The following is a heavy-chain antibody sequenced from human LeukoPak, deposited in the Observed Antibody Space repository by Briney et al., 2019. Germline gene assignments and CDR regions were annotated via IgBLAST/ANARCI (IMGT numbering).Heavy chain of an antibody. CDR1: GGTFSSCA. Sequence: SVKVSCKASGGTFSSCAISWVRQAPGQGLEWMGGIIPIFGTANYAQKFQGRVTITADKSTSTAYMELSSLRSEDTAVYYCAREESGYSYGTFDYWGQGTLVTVSS. J-gene: IGHJ4*02. CDR2: IIPIFGTA. CDR3: AREESGYSYGTFDY. D-gene: IGHD5-18*01. V-gene: IGHV1-69*06.